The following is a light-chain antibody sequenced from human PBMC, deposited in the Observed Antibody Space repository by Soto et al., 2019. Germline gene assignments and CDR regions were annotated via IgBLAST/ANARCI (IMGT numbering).Light chain of an antibody. CDR2: GSY. J-gene: IGKJ1*01. Sequence: DVQMTQSPSSLSASVGDRVSITCRASQSIKTYLNWYQQKPGKDPKLLIFGSYNLESGVPPRFSGTGSGTDFTLIISSLQPEDFATYFCQQSYFMPWTFGQGTKVDLK. CDR1: QSIKTY. CDR3: QQSYFMPWT. V-gene: IGKV1-39*01.